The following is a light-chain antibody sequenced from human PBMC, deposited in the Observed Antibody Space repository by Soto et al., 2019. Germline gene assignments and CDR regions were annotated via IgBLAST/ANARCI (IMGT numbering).Light chain of an antibody. CDR3: QQYGSSPWT. V-gene: IGKV3-20*01. CDR2: GAS. CDR1: QTFSGSY. Sequence: EIVLTQSPGTLSLSAGERATLSCRASQTFSGSYLAWYQQKPGQAPRLLIYGASSRATGIPDRFSGSGSGTDFTLTISRLEPEDFAVYYCQQYGSSPWTFGQGTKVDI. J-gene: IGKJ1*01.